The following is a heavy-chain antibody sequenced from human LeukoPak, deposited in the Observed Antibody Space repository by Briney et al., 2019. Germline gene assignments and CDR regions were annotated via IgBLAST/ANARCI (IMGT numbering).Heavy chain of an antibody. CDR1: GFTFSSYA. Sequence: GGSLRLPCAASGFTFSSYAMNWVRQAPGKGLEWVSAISGSGGSTYYADSVKGRFTISRDNSKNTLYLQMNSLRAEDTAIYYCAKRQGLGYCSSTSCPDAFDIWGQGTMVSVSS. V-gene: IGHV3-23*01. D-gene: IGHD2-2*01. CDR3: AKRQGLGYCSSTSCPDAFDI. CDR2: ISGSGGST. J-gene: IGHJ3*02.